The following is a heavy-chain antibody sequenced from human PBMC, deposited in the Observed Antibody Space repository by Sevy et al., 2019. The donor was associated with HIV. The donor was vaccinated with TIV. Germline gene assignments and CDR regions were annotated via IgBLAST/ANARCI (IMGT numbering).Heavy chain of an antibody. D-gene: IGHD5-18*01. J-gene: IGHJ4*02. CDR2: ISGSGNSA. CDR3: AKGGRSYGDAYFDH. Sequence: GGSLRLSCAASGFTFSISAMTWVRQAPGKGLEWVSVISGSGNSAYYADSVKGRFTISRDNTKNTLSLRMNSLRAEDTAVYYCAKGGRSYGDAYFDHWGQGTLVTVSS. CDR1: GFTFSISA. V-gene: IGHV3-23*01.